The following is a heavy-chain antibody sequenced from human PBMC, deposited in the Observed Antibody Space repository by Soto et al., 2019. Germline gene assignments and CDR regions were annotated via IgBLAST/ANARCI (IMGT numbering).Heavy chain of an antibody. Sequence: SETLSLTCAVSGASISSTRFSWGWIRQPPGKGLEWIGGIYNTGRTSYNPSLKSRVTISVDMSKNQFSLRLTSVTAADTAIYHCVRYNAWGQGILVNVSS. J-gene: IGHJ5*02. V-gene: IGHV4-39*01. CDR2: IYNTGRT. CDR1: GASISSTRFS. CDR3: VRYNA. D-gene: IGHD1-1*01.